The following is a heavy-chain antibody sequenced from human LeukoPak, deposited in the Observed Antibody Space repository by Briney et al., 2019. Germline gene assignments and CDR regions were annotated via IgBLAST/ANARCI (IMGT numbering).Heavy chain of an antibody. CDR3: ARSKGARFRELLNY. D-gene: IGHD3-10*01. Sequence: ASVKVSCKASGYTFTGYDINWVRQATGQGLEWMGWMNPNSGNTGYAQKFQGRVTMTRNTSISTAYMELSSLRSEDTAVYYCARSKGARFRELLNYWGQGTLVTVSS. CDR2: MNPNSGNT. J-gene: IGHJ4*02. V-gene: IGHV1-8*01. CDR1: GYTFTGYD.